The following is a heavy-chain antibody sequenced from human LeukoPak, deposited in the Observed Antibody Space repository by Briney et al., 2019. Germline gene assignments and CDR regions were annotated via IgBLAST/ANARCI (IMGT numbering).Heavy chain of an antibody. CDR3: ARTTYYYGSGSYYIGSSFDY. D-gene: IGHD3-10*01. CDR2: IYYSGST. CDR1: GGSISSYY. Sequence: PSETLSLTCTVSGGSISSYYWSWIRQPPGKGLEWIGYIYYSGSTNYNPSLKSRVTISVDTSKNQFSLKLSSVTAADTAVYCCARTTYYYGSGSYYIGSSFDYWGQGTLVTVSS. J-gene: IGHJ4*02. V-gene: IGHV4-59*01.